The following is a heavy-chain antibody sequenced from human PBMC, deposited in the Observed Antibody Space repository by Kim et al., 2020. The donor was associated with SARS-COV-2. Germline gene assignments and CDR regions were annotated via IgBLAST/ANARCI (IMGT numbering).Heavy chain of an antibody. D-gene: IGHD5-18*01. CDR3: ASRREYNGGLVDY. V-gene: IGHV3-7*03. CDR2: IKPDGSNK. Sequence: GGSLRLSCAASGFTFSDYWMSWVRQVLGKGLEWVATIKPDGSNKYYVDSVKGRFTISRDNAKNSLYLQMNSLRAEDTAVYYCASRREYNGGLVDYWGQGTLVTVSS. CDR1: GFTFSDYW. J-gene: IGHJ4*02.